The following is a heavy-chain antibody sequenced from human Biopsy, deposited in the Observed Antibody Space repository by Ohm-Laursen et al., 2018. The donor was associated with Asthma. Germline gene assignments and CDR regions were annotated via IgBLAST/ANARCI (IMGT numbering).Heavy chain of an antibody. Sequence: SLRLSCAASGFTFRNFGMHWVRQAPGKGLEWVALISSDVREWYADSVKGRFTISRDNSKNTLDLQMNGPRGDDTAVYYCVRWRSGYPDHYSDFWGLGTLVTVSS. CDR2: ISSDVRE. CDR3: VRWRSGYPDHYSDF. CDR1: GFTFRNFG. D-gene: IGHD2-21*01. V-gene: IGHV3-30*03. J-gene: IGHJ4*02.